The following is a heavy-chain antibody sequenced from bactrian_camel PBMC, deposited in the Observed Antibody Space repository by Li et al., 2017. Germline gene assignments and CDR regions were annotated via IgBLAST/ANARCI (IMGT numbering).Heavy chain of an antibody. V-gene: IGHV3S36*01. J-gene: IGHJ4*01. CDR3: VRQGWASSDYTDNY. D-gene: IGHD2*01. CDR1: GFAFDDYE. Sequence: DVQLVESGGNLVQPGSSLRVSCAAAGFAFDDYEMTWVRQAPGKGLEWVSLIVSGGGTTYYADSVKGRFTISRDNAKNTVYLQMDSPKPEDTAVYYCVRQGWASSDYTDNYWGQGTQVTVS. CDR2: IVSGGGTT.